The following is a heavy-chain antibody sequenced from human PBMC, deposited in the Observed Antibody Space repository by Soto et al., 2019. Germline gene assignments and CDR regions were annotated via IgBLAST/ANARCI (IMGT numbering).Heavy chain of an antibody. D-gene: IGHD6-6*01. V-gene: IGHV3-23*01. J-gene: IGHJ6*02. Sequence: EVQLLESGGGLVQPGGSLRVSCAASGFTFSSYAMSWVRQAPGKGLEWVSAISGSGGSTYYADSVKSRFTISRDNSKNTLYLQMNSLRAEDTAVYYCTKVIAANYYYGMDVWGQGTTVTVSS. CDR3: TKVIAANYYYGMDV. CDR2: ISGSGGST. CDR1: GFTFSSYA.